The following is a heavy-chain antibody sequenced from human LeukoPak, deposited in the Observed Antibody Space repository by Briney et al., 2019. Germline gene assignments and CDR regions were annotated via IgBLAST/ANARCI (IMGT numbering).Heavy chain of an antibody. Sequence: SETLSLTCTVSGGSISSYYWSWIRQPPGKGLEWIGYIYYSGSTKYNPSLKSRVTISVDTSKNQFSLKLTSVTAADTAVYYCARGHDSAKIGGWGQGTLVTVSS. CDR2: IYYSGST. V-gene: IGHV4-59*01. CDR1: GGSISSYY. D-gene: IGHD3-3*01. CDR3: ARGHDSAKIGG. J-gene: IGHJ4*02.